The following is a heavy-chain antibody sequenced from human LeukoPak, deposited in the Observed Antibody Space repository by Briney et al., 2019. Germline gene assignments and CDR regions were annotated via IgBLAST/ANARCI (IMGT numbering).Heavy chain of an antibody. J-gene: IGHJ4*02. V-gene: IGHV4-39*02. CDR3: AREASTSFDY. CDR2: IYYGGNT. Sequence: KPSETLSLTCTVSGGSISSSSYYWGWIRQPPGQGLEWIGSIYYGGNTYYNPSLKSRVTISVDTSKNQFSLRPSSVTAADTAVYYCAREASTSFDYWGQGTLVTVSS. CDR1: GGSISSSSYY. D-gene: IGHD2-2*01.